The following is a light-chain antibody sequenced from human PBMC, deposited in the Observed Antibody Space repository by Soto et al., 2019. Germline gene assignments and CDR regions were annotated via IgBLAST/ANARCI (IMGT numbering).Light chain of an antibody. J-gene: IGLJ2*01. V-gene: IGLV2-14*01. CDR3: SSYTSSSTPYVV. CDR2: EVG. CDR1: SSDVGGYKY. Sequence: QSVLTQPASVSGSPGQSITISCTGTSSDVGGYKYVSWYQQHPGKAPKLMIYEVGNRPSGVSQRFSGSKSGNTASLTIFGLQAEDEADYYCSSYTSSSTPYVVFGGGTKLTVL.